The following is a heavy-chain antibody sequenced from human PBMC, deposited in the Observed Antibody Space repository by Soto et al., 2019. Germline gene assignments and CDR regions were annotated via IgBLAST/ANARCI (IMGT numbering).Heavy chain of an antibody. V-gene: IGHV1-69*13. J-gene: IGHJ6*02. CDR2: IIPMLGSG. D-gene: IGHD5-12*01. Sequence: ASVKVSCKASGGIFSTYGINWVRQAPGQGLEWMGGIIPMLGSGHYAQKFQGRVTISADESTTTAYMELSSLRSDDTAVYYCAREGRNGYNCHQYAMDVWGQGTTVTVSS. CDR1: GGIFSTYG. CDR3: AREGRNGYNCHQYAMDV.